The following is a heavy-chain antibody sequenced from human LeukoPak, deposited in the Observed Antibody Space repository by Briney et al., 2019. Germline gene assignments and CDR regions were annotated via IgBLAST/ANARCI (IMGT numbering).Heavy chain of an antibody. Sequence: PGRSLRLSCAASGFTFDDYAMHWVRQAPGKGLEWVSGISWNSGSIGYADSVKGRFTISRDNAKNSLYLQMNSLRAEDMALYYCAKDLPSSGWHSWGFQHWGQGTLVTVSS. CDR2: ISWNSGSI. CDR1: GFTFDDYA. V-gene: IGHV3-9*03. CDR3: AKDLPSSGWHSWGFQH. J-gene: IGHJ1*01. D-gene: IGHD6-19*01.